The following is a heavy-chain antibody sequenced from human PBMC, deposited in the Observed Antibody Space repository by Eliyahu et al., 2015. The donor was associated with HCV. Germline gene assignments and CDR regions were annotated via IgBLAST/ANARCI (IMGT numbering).Heavy chain of an antibody. D-gene: IGHD1-26*01. CDR3: AREIGSYSAGFDY. J-gene: IGHJ4*02. Sequence: LEWVSYISSSGSTIYYADSVKGRFTISRDNAKNSLYLQMNSLRAEDTAVYYXAREIGSYSAGFDYWGQGTLVTVSS. CDR2: ISSSGSTI. V-gene: IGHV3-11*01.